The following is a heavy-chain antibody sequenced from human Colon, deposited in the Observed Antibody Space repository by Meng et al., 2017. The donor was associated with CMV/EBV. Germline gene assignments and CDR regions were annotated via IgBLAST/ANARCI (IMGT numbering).Heavy chain of an antibody. Sequence: GRSLRLSCAASGFTFTDYSINWVRQAPGKGLEWVSAISSRRTYISYADSMKGRFTVSRDDAKNSLYLQMDSLRAEDTAVYYGARAPGNYLSPYYLDFWGQGTLVTVSS. CDR3: ARAPGNYLSPYYLDF. CDR2: ISSRRTYI. D-gene: IGHD5-24*01. CDR1: GFTFTDYS. V-gene: IGHV3-21*01. J-gene: IGHJ4*02.